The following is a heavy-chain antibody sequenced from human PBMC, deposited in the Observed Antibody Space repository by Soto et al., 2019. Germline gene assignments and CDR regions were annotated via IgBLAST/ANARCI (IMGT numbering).Heavy chain of an antibody. CDR3: ARDLLEYCSGGSCYSAWYFDL. CDR1: GFTFSSYS. J-gene: IGHJ2*01. V-gene: IGHV3-21*01. CDR2: ISSSSSYI. Sequence: EVQLVESGGGLVKPGGSLRLSCAASGFTFSSYSMNWVRQAPGKGLEWVSSISSSSSYIYYADSVKGRFTISRDNAKNSLYLQMNSLRAEDTAVYYCARDLLEYCSGGSCYSAWYFDLWGRGTLVTVSS. D-gene: IGHD2-15*01.